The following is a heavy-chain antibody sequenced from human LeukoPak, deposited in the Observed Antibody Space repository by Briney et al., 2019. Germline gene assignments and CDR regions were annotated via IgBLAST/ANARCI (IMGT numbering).Heavy chain of an antibody. CDR1: GGTFSSYA. J-gene: IGHJ4*02. CDR2: IIPIFGTA. V-gene: IGHV1-69*06. Sequence: SVKVSCKASGGTFSSYAISWVRQAPGQGLEWMGGIIPIFGTANYAQKFQGRVTITADKSTSTAYMELSSLRSEDTAVYYCAKDSLWGSGSYNDYWGQGTLVTVSS. CDR3: AKDSLWGSGSYNDY. D-gene: IGHD3-10*01.